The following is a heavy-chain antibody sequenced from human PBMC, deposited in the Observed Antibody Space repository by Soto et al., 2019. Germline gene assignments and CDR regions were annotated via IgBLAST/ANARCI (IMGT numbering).Heavy chain of an antibody. J-gene: IGHJ4*02. V-gene: IGHV4-59*01. Sequence: ASETLSLTSTVSGGYIRTYGWNWIRQPPGKGLEWIGYIYYSGSTNYNPSLKSRVTISVDTSKNQFSLKLSSVTAADTAVYYCASFYPRRYSSSWSFDYWGQGTLVTVSS. CDR3: ASFYPRRYSSSWSFDY. CDR2: IYYSGST. CDR1: GGYIRTYG. D-gene: IGHD6-13*01.